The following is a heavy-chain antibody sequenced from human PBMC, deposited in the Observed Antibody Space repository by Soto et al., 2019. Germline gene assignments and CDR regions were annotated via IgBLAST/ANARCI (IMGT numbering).Heavy chain of an antibody. CDR3: AKEAFDSTVTTYFDS. J-gene: IGHJ4*02. CDR2: VSGSVGGT. D-gene: IGHD4-17*01. Sequence: DVQLVESGGGLVQPGGSLRLSCTVSGFTFSSFEMNWVRQAPGKGLEWVSTVSGSVGGTYYADSVKGRFTISRDKSKNTLFLQMNSLRAEDTAVYYCAKEAFDSTVTTYFDSWGQGTLVTVSS. V-gene: IGHV3-23*04. CDR1: GFTFSSFE.